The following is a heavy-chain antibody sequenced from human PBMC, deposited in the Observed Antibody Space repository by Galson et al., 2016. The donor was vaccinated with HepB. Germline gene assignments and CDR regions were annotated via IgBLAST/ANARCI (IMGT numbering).Heavy chain of an antibody. V-gene: IGHV3-49*04. J-gene: IGHJ5*02. CDR2: ISSNAYGGTT. CDR1: GFTFNKYP. D-gene: IGHD6-13*01. Sequence: SLRLSCAASGFTFNKYPMFWVRQAPGKGLEWVGFISSNAYGGTTEFAASVKDRFTISRDDSKSIAYLQMNSLKIEDTAVYYCTDGGGIAAAARGLNHWGQGTLVTVSS. CDR3: TDGGGIAAAARGLNH.